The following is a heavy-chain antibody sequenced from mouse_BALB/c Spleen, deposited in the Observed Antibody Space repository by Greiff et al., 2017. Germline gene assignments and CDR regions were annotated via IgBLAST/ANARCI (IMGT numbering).Heavy chain of an antibody. Sequence: SGAELVRSGASVKLSCTASGFNIKDYYMHWVKQRPEQGLEWIGWIDPENGDTEYAPKFQGKATMTADTSSNTAYLQLSSLTSEDTAVYYWNPYDRSPWFADWGQGTLVTVSA. CDR1: GFNIKDYY. CDR3: NPYDRSPWFAD. J-gene: IGHJ3*01. D-gene: IGHD2-14*01. CDR2: IDPENGDT. V-gene: IGHV14-4*02.